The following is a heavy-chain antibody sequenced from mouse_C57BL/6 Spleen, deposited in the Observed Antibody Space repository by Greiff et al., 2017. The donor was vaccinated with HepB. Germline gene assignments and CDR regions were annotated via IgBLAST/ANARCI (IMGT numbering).Heavy chain of an antibody. CDR3: ARSLYYGHWYFDV. D-gene: IGHD1-2*01. CDR2: IYPGDGDT. Sequence: VQLQQSGPELVKPGASVKISCKASGYAFSSSWMNWVKQRPGKGLEWIGRIYPGDGDTNYNGKFKGKATLTADKSSSTAYMQLSSLTSEDSAVYFCARSLYYGHWYFDVWGTGTTVTVSS. J-gene: IGHJ1*03. CDR1: GYAFSSSW. V-gene: IGHV1-82*01.